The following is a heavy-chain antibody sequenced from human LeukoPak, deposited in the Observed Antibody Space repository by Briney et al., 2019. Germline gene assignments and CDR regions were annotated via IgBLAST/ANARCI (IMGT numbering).Heavy chain of an antibody. D-gene: IGHD3-22*01. CDR3: ARDSAYDSCGYRF. V-gene: IGHV3-53*01. Sequence: GGALRLSCAASGFLVSSNYMSWVRQAPGKGLEWVSIIYSDGSTYYADSVKGRFTVSRDNSNNTLYLQMNSLRAEDTAVYYCARDSAYDSCGYRFWGQGTLVTVSS. J-gene: IGHJ4*02. CDR1: GFLVSSNY. CDR2: IYSDGST.